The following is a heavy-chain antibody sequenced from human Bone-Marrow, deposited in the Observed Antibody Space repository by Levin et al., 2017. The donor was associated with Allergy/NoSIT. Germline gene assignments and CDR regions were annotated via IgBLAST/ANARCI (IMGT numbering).Heavy chain of an antibody. D-gene: IGHD2-2*01. CDR3: ARDRVVVVPHQYYYYGMDV. J-gene: IGHJ6*02. Sequence: ASVKVSCKASGYTFTSYYMHWVRQAPGQGLEWMGIINPSGGSTSYAQKFQGRVTMTRDTSTSTVYMELSSLRSEDTAVYYCARDRVVVVPHQYYYYGMDVWGQGTTVTVSS. V-gene: IGHV1-46*01. CDR1: GYTFTSYY. CDR2: INPSGGST.